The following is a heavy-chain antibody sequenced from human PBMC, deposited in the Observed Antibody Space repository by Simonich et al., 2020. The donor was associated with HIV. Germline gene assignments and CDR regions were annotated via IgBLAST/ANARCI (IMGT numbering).Heavy chain of an antibody. J-gene: IGHJ4*02. CDR2: ISSSSSYI. CDR1: GFTFSSYR. CDR3: ARDGRKGSSTSCSDY. D-gene: IGHD2-2*01. V-gene: IGHV3-21*01. Sequence: EVQLVESGGGLVKPGGSLRLSCAASGFTFSSYRINWVRQAPGKGLEWVSSISSSSSYIYYADSVKGRFTISRDNAKNSLYLQMNSLRAEDTAVYYCARDGRKGSSTSCSDYWGQGTLVTVSS.